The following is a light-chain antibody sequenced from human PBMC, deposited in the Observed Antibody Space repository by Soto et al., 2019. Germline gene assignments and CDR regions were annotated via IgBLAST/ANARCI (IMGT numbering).Light chain of an antibody. CDR1: SGHSDYG. CDR3: QTWDTVVV. J-gene: IGLJ2*01. V-gene: IGLV4-69*01. Sequence: QAVVTQSPSASASLGASVKLTCTLRSGHSDYGIAWHQQQPDKGPRYLMKLNRDGSHNKGDGIPDRFSGSNSGAERYLIISILQSDDEADYYCQTWDTVVVFGGGTQLTVL. CDR2: LNRDGSH.